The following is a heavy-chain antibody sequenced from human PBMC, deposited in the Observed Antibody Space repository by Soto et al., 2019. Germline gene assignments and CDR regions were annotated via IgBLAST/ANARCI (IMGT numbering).Heavy chain of an antibody. D-gene: IGHD2-8*01. CDR2: ISYRGST. CDR1: AGSISTINYY. J-gene: IGHJ3*01. CDR3: ARSAQWDGFDP. V-gene: IGHV4-31*01. Sequence: QVQLQESGPGLVRPSQTLSLTCTVSAGSISTINYYWSWIRQHPEKALEWIGYISYRGSTFYHSSLMRPVTISLDTSKKQFTLTLTSVAAADTAAYYGARSAQWDGFDPWGQGTMVTVSS.